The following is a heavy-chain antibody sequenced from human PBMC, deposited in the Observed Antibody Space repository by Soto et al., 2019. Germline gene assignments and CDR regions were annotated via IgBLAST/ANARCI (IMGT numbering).Heavy chain of an antibody. CDR1: GGSISSGGYY. CDR2: IYYRGST. J-gene: IGHJ6*02. Sequence: QVQLQESGPGLVKPSQTLSLTCTVSGGSISSGGYYWSWIRQHPGKGLEWIGYIYYRGSTYYNPSHKSRVTISVDTSKIQFSLKLSSVTAADTAVYYCASSSTSLGMDVWGQGTTVTVSS. CDR3: ASSSTSLGMDV. V-gene: IGHV4-31*03. D-gene: IGHD2-2*01.